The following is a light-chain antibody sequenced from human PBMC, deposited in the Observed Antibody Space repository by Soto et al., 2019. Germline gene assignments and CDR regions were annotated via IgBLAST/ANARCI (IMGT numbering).Light chain of an antibody. Sequence: EIVLTQSPGTLSLSPGERATLSCRASQTISTMNLAWYQQKPGQAPRLLIYGTSNRATGSPDRFRGSGSGTDFTLTISRLEPEDFVVYYCHQYGSLPFTFGGGAKVEIK. CDR3: HQYGSLPFT. V-gene: IGKV3-20*01. CDR1: QTISTMN. J-gene: IGKJ4*01. CDR2: GTS.